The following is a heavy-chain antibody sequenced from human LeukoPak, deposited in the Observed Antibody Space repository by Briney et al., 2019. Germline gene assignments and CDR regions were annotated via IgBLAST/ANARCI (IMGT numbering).Heavy chain of an antibody. CDR2: INHSGST. Sequence: SETLSLTCTVSGGSISSHYWSWIRQPPGKGLEWIGEINHSGSTNYNPSLKSRATISVDTSKNQFSLKLSSVTAADTAVYYCARIAAGFPFDYWGQGTLVTVSS. CDR1: GGSISSHY. V-gene: IGHV4-34*01. D-gene: IGHD6-13*01. CDR3: ARIAAGFPFDY. J-gene: IGHJ4*02.